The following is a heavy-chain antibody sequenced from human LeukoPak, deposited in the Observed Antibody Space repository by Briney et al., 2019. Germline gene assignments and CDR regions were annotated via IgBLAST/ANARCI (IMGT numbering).Heavy chain of an antibody. CDR1: GFTFDDYA. V-gene: IGHV3-9*01. D-gene: IGHD3-10*01. Sequence: GGSLRLSCAASGFTFDDYAMHWVRHAPGKGLEWVSGISWNSGSIGYADSVKGRFTISRDNAKNSLYLQMNSLRAEDTALYYCAKDWGRGVLDYWGQGTLVTVSS. J-gene: IGHJ4*02. CDR2: ISWNSGSI. CDR3: AKDWGRGVLDY.